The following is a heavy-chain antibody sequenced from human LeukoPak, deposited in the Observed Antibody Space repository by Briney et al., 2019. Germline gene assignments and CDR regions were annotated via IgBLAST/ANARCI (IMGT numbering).Heavy chain of an antibody. J-gene: IGHJ4*02. Sequence: SETLSLTCTVSGGSISSGCHYWSWVRQPAGKGLEWIGHIYTSGSTNYNPSLKSRLTISVDTSKNQFSLKLSSVTAADTAVYYCARTTIAVAGTSDYFDYWSQGTLVTVSS. CDR2: IYTSGST. CDR3: ARTTIAVAGTSDYFDY. V-gene: IGHV4-61*09. CDR1: GGSISSGCHY. D-gene: IGHD6-19*01.